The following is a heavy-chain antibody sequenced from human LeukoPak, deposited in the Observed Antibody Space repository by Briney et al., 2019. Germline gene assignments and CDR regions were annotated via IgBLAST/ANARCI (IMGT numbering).Heavy chain of an antibody. CDR3: ARAPSEVGGYYPEYFRH. CDR2: IKSGGKT. D-gene: IGHD3-22*01. CDR1: GFTFSRYW. J-gene: IGHJ1*01. Sequence: GGSLRLSCEASGFTFSRYWMHWVRQAPGKGLVWVSRIKSGGKTNYADSVKGRFTISRDNAKNTVSLQMDSLRAEDTGVYYCARAPSEVGGYYPEYFRHWGQGTLVTVSS. V-gene: IGHV3-74*01.